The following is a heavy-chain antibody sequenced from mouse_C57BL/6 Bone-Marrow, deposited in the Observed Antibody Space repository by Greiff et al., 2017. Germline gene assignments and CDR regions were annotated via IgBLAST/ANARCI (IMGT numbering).Heavy chain of an antibody. CDR2: INPSSGYT. D-gene: IGHD2-3*01. Sequence: QVQLQQSGAELAKPGASVKLSCKASGYTFTSYWMHWVKQRPGQGLEWIGYINPSSGYTKYNQKFKDKATLTADKSSCTAYMQLSSLTYEDSAVYHCTRWDGYHWYFDVWGTGTTVTVSS. J-gene: IGHJ1*03. CDR3: TRWDGYHWYFDV. V-gene: IGHV1-7*01. CDR1: GYTFTSYW.